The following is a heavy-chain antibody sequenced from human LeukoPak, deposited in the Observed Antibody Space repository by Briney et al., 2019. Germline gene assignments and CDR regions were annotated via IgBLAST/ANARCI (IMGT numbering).Heavy chain of an antibody. CDR2: IYNSGNT. J-gene: IGHJ4*02. D-gene: IGHD3-9*01. Sequence: PSETLSLTCTVSNGSINFVSYYWSWLRQPPGKRLEWIGYIYNSGNTNYNPSLQSRVTISVDMSNNQFSLKLKSVTAADTAVYYCARVGYDMFVDSWGQGTLVTVSS. CDR3: ARVGYDMFVDS. CDR1: NGSINFVSYY. V-gene: IGHV4-61*01.